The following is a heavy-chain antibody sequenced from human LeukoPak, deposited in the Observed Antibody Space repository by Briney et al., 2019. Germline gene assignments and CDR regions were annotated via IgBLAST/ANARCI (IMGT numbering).Heavy chain of an antibody. CDR1: GYTFTSYD. D-gene: IGHD3-22*01. V-gene: IGHV1-8*01. CDR3: ARGYSYYDSSGYLYYFDY. CDR2: MNPNSGNT. Sequence: ASVKVSCKASGYTFTSYDINWVRQATGQGLEWMGWMNPNSGNTGYAQKFQGRVTMTRNTSISTAYMELSSLRSEDTAVYYCARGYSYYDSSGYLYYFDYWAREPWSPSPQ. J-gene: IGHJ4*02.